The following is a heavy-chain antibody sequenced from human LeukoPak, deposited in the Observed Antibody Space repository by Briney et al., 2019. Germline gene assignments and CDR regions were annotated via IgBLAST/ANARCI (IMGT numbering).Heavy chain of an antibody. J-gene: IGHJ4*02. Sequence: GGLRLSCAASGFTFSSYSMNWVRQAPGKGLEWVSSISSSSSYIYYADSVKGRFTISRDNAKNSLYLQMNSLRAEDTAVYYCARDKGSYDSSEFDYWGQGTLVTVSS. CDR1: GFTFSSYS. CDR2: ISSSSSYI. CDR3: ARDKGSYDSSEFDY. D-gene: IGHD3-22*01. V-gene: IGHV3-21*01.